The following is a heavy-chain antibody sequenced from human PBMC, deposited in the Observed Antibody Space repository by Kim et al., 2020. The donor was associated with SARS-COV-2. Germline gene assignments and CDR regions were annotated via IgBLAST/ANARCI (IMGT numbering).Heavy chain of an antibody. Sequence: SVKVSCKASGGTFSSYAISWVRQAPGQGLEWMGGIIPIFGTANYAQKFQGRVTITADESTSTAYMELSSLRSEDTAVYYCARRSYYYDSSGNYGWFGPWGQGTLVTVSS. J-gene: IGHJ5*02. D-gene: IGHD3-22*01. CDR1: GGTFSSYA. CDR3: ARRSYYYDSSGNYGWFGP. CDR2: IIPIFGTA. V-gene: IGHV1-69*13.